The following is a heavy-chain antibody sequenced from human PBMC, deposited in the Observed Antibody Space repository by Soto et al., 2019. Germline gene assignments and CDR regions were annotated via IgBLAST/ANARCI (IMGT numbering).Heavy chain of an antibody. J-gene: IGHJ6*02. Sequence: SETLSLTCTVSGGSVSSGSYYWSWIRQPPGKGLERIGYIYYSGSTNYNPSLKSRVTISVDTSKNQFSLKLSSVTAADTAVYYCARRYFDWFHYYYYGMDVWGQGTTVTVSS. D-gene: IGHD3-9*01. V-gene: IGHV4-61*01. CDR3: ARRYFDWFHYYYYGMDV. CDR1: GGSVSSGSYY. CDR2: IYYSGST.